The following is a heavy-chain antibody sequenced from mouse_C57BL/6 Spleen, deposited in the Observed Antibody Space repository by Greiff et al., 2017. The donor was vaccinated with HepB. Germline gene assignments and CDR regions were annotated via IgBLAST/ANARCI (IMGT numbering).Heavy chain of an antibody. V-gene: IGHV3-6*01. D-gene: IGHD2-4*01. CDR2: ISYDGSN. CDR3: AREGIYYDYDDYAMDY. CDR1: GYSITSGYY. Sequence: EVKLMESGPGLVKPSQSLSLTCSVTGYSITSGYYWNWIRQFPGNKLEWMGYISYDGSNNYNPSLKNRISITRDTSKNQFFLKLNSVTTEDTATYYCAREGIYYDYDDYAMDYWGQGTSVTVSS. J-gene: IGHJ4*01.